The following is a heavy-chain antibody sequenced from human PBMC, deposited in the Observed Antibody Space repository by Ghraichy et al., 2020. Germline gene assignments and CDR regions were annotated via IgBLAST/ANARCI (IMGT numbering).Heavy chain of an antibody. CDR2: IYYSGST. CDR1: GGSISSYY. Sequence: DSLNISCTVSGGSISSYYWSWIRQPPGKGLEWIGYIYYSGSTNYNPSLKSRVTISVDTSKNQFSLKLSSVTAADTAVYYCARYIVAAGNFDYWGQGTLVTVSS. CDR3: ARYIVAAGNFDY. D-gene: IGHD6-13*01. J-gene: IGHJ4*02. V-gene: IGHV4-59*01.